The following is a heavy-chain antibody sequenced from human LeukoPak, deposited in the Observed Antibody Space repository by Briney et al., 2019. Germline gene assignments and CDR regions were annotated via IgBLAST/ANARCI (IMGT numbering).Heavy chain of an antibody. CDR1: GGSFSGYY. D-gene: IGHD3-10*01. Sequence: KPSETLSLTCAVYGGSFSGYYWSWIRQPPGKGPEWIGEINHSGSTNYNPSLKSRVTISVDTSKNQFSLKLSSVTAADTAVYYCASAGRGYYYGSGSYGMDVWGQGTTVTVSS. CDR2: INHSGST. J-gene: IGHJ6*02. CDR3: ASAGRGYYYGSGSYGMDV. V-gene: IGHV4-34*01.